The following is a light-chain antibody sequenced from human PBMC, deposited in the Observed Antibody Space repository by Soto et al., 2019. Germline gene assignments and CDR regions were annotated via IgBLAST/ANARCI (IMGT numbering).Light chain of an antibody. J-gene: IGKJ4*01. V-gene: IGKV4-1*01. CDR3: QRCLSPPLT. CDR2: WAS. CDR1: QSVLYSSDNKNY. Sequence: DIVMTQSPDSLAVSLGERATINCKSSQSVLYSSDNKNYLAWYQQKAGQPPKLLIYWASTRESGVPDRFSGSGSGTDFTLTISSLQAEDVAVYYCQRCLSPPLTFGGGTKVEIK.